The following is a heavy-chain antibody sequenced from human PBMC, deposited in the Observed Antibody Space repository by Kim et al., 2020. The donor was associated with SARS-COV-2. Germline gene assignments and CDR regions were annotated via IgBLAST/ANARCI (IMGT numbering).Heavy chain of an antibody. J-gene: IGHJ4*02. V-gene: IGHV3-30-3*01. CDR2: ISYDGSNK. D-gene: IGHD5-18*01. CDR1: GFTFSSYA. CDR3: ASPDTAMAQEPGEAAY. Sequence: GGSLRLSCAASGFTFSSYAMHWVRQAPGKGLEWVAVISYDGSNKYYADSVKGRFTISRDNSKNTLYLQMNSLRAEDTAVYYCASPDTAMAQEPGEAAYWGQGTLVTVSS.